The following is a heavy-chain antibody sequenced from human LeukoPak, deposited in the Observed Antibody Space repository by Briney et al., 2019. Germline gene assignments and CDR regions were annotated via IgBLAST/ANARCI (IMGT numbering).Heavy chain of an antibody. V-gene: IGHV1-69*01. CDR1: GGTFSSYA. Sequence: SVRVSCKASGGTFSSYAISWVRQAPGQGLEWMGGIIPIFGTANYAQKLQGRVTITADESTSTAYMELSSLRSEDTAVYYCASRARGFVSRRFGELSYWGQGTLVTVSS. D-gene: IGHD3-10*01. CDR3: ASRARGFVSRRFGELSY. J-gene: IGHJ4*02. CDR2: IIPIFGTA.